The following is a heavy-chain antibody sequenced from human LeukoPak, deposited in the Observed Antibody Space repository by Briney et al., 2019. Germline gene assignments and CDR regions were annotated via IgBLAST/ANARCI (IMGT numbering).Heavy chain of an antibody. D-gene: IGHD3-22*01. CDR1: GGSISSYY. CDR3: ARGYYDSSGYHLFDY. V-gene: IGHV4-59*01. Sequence: PSETLSLTCTVSGGSISSYYWSWIRQSPGKGLDWIGYFYYSGSTTYNPSLNSRVTMSADTSKNQFSLKLRSVTAADTAVYYCARGYYDSSGYHLFDYWGQGTLVTVSS. CDR2: FYYSGST. J-gene: IGHJ4*02.